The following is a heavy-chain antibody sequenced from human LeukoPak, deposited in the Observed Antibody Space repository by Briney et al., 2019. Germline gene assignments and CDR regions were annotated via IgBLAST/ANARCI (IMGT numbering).Heavy chain of an antibody. CDR3: ARDPYSGSYWFDP. D-gene: IGHD1-26*01. V-gene: IGHV4-34*01. CDR1: GGSFSGYY. Sequence: PSETLSLTCAVYGGSFSGYYWSWIRQPPGKGLEWIGEINHSGSTNYNPSLKSRVTISVDTSKNQFSLKLSSVTAADTAVYYCARDPYSGSYWFDPWGQGTLVIVSS. CDR2: INHSGST. J-gene: IGHJ5*02.